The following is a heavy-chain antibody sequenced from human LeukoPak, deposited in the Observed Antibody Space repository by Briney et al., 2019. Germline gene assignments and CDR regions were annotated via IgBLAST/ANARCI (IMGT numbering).Heavy chain of an antibody. CDR1: GGSVSSVSDY. CDR2: IYYSGSA. D-gene: IGHD4-17*01. J-gene: IGHJ5*02. Sequence: SETLSLTCTVSGGSVSSVSDYWGWIRQPPGKGLEWIGNIYYSGSAYYNPSLNSRVTISVDTSKNQFSLKLNSVTAADTAIYYCAKMTTVDWFDPWGQGNLVTVSS. CDR3: AKMTTVDWFDP. V-gene: IGHV4-39*01.